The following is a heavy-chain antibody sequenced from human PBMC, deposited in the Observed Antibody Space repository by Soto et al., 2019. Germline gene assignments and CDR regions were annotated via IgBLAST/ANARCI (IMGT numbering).Heavy chain of an antibody. CDR2: IYYSGST. Sequence: QVQLQESGPGLVKPSETLSLTCIVPGGSISSYYWSWIRQPPGKGLEWIGYIYYSGSTNYNPSLKSRVTISVDTSKNQFSLKLSSVTAADTAVYYCARNPCGGSGGSCYSGGYYYYYSGMDVWGQGTTVTVSS. V-gene: IGHV4-59*01. J-gene: IGHJ6*02. CDR1: GGSISSYY. CDR3: ARNPCGGSGGSCYSGGYYYYYSGMDV. D-gene: IGHD2-15*01.